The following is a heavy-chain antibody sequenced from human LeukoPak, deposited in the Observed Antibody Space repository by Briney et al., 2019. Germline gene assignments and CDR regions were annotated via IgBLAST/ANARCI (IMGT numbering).Heavy chain of an antibody. CDR1: GFTFSSYS. D-gene: IGHD3-10*01. V-gene: IGHV3-21*01. CDR3: ARDMVRGVQNWFDP. CDR2: ISSSSSYI. Sequence: KAGGSLGLSCAASGFTFSSYSMNWVRQAPGKGLEWVSSISSSSSYIYYADSVKGRFTISRDNAKNSLYLQMNSLRAEDTAVYYCARDMVRGVQNWFDPWGQGTLVTVSS. J-gene: IGHJ5*02.